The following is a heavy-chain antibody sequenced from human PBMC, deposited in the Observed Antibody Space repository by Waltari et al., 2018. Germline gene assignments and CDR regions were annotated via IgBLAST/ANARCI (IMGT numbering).Heavy chain of an antibody. CDR1: GGSISSYY. CDR3: ARALPEYYDFWNLRPGGMDV. D-gene: IGHD3-3*01. J-gene: IGHJ6*02. Sequence: QVQLQESGPGLVKPSETLSLTCTVTGGSISSYYWSWIRQPPGKGLEGIGYIYYIGSTNYNPSLESRVTISVDTSKNQFSLKLSSVTAADTAVYYCARALPEYYDFWNLRPGGMDVWGQGTTVTVSS. V-gene: IGHV4-59*01. CDR2: IYYIGST.